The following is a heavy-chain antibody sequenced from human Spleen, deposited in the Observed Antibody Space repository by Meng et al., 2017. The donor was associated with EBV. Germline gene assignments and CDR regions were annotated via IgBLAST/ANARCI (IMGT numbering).Heavy chain of an antibody. CDR1: GGSISGTNYY. J-gene: IGHJ4*02. V-gene: IGHV4-39*06. Sequence: RRQLQGPGPGLVKPSETLSLPCTVSGGSISGTNYYWGWIRQPPGKGLEWIGTISYSGTTYYNSSLKSRVTISVDTSKNQFSLKLSSVTAADTAVYYCATIIVPATTMNYWGPGTLVTVSS. D-gene: IGHD1-26*01. CDR2: ISYSGTT. CDR3: ATIIVPATTMNY.